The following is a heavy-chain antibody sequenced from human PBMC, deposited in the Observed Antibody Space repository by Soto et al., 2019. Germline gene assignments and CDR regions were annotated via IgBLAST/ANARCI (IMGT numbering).Heavy chain of an antibody. CDR3: ARDRYGYCSCTSCSGGAWFDP. Sequence: SETLSLTCTVSGGSISSYYWSWIRQPPGKGLEWIGYIYYSGSTNYNPSLKSRVTISVDTSKNQFSLKLSSVTAADTAVYYCARDRYGYCSCTSCSGGAWFDPWGQGTLVTVSS. V-gene: IGHV4-59*01. CDR1: GGSISSYY. D-gene: IGHD2-2*03. J-gene: IGHJ5*02. CDR2: IYYSGST.